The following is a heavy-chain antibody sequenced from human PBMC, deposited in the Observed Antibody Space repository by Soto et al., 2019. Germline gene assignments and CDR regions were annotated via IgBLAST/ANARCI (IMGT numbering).Heavy chain of an antibody. CDR3: AKDVTVAGAAFYNSGLDV. CDR2: ITYEGSHT. V-gene: IGHV3-30*18. J-gene: IGHJ6*01. D-gene: IGHD6-19*01. CDR1: GFDFSKYG. Sequence: QVQLVQSGGGLVQPGRSLRLSCAASGFDFSKYGFHWVRQTPGKGLEWVAFITYEGSHTAHVDSVKGRFTVSRDNSKNMLYLQMDSLRPDDTSVYFCAKDVTVAGAAFYNSGLDVWGQGTAVTVSS.